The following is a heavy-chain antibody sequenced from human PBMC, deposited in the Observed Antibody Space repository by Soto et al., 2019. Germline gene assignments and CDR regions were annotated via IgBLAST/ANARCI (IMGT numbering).Heavy chain of an antibody. V-gene: IGHV3-33*03. CDR2: IWDDGRDK. Sequence: QVQLLESGGGVVQSGTSLRLSCVASGFTLSSHGMHWVRQAPGKGLEWVSFIWDDGRDKYYADSVEGRFLISRDNSKNTMTLQVKTLRPEDTALYYCVRGATTTGWFDAFDVWGRGTMVTVSS. D-gene: IGHD6-19*01. CDR1: GFTLSSHG. J-gene: IGHJ3*01. CDR3: VRGATTTGWFDAFDV.